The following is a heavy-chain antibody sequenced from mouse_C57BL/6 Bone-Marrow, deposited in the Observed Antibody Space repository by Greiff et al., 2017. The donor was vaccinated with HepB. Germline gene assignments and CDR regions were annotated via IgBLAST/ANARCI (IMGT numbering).Heavy chain of an antibody. CDR2: INPSSGYT. V-gene: IGHV1-4*01. D-gene: IGHD1-1*01. Sequence: VQGVESGAELARPGASVKMSCKASGYTFTSYTMHWVKQRPGQGLEWIGYINPSSGYTKYNQKFKDKATLTADKSSSPAYMQLSSLTSEDSAVYYCASRGFYYGSSYWYFDVWGTGTTVTVSS. CDR3: ASRGFYYGSSYWYFDV. CDR1: GYTFTSYT. J-gene: IGHJ1*03.